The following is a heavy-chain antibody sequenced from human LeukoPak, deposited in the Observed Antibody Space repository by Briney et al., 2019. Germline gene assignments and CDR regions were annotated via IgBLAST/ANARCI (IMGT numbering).Heavy chain of an antibody. CDR2: IYYSGST. Sequence: PSETLSLTCTVSGGSISSSSYYWGWNRQPPGKGLEWIGSIYYSGSTYYNPSLKSRVAISVDTSKNQFSLRLNSVTAADTAVYYCAGAFCGGDGYSGRIFDIWGKGTMVTVSS. V-gene: IGHV4-39*07. CDR3: AGAFCGGDGYSGRIFDI. J-gene: IGHJ3*02. D-gene: IGHD2-21*02. CDR1: GGSISSSSYY.